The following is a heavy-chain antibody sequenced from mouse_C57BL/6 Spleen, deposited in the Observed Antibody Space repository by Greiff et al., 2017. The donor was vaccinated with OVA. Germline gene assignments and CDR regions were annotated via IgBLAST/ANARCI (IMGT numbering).Heavy chain of an antibody. CDR3: ARPENYGSTWFAY. V-gene: IGHV1-82*01. CDR2: IYPGDGDT. CDR1: GYAFSSSW. J-gene: IGHJ3*01. Sequence: SGPELVKPGASVKISCKASGYAFSSSWMNWVKQRPGKGLEWIGRIYPGDGDTNYNGKFKGKATLTADKSSSTAYMQLSSLTSEDSAVYFCARPENYGSTWFAYWGQGTLVTVSA. D-gene: IGHD1-1*01.